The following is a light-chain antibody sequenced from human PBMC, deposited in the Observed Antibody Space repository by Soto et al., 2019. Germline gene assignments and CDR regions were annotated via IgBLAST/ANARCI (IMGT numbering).Light chain of an antibody. Sequence: QSVLTQPPSVSGAPGQRVTISCTGGSSNIGAGYDVHWYQQLPGTAPKLLIYGNSNRPSGVPDRFSGSKSGTSASLAITGLQAEDEADYYCPSYDRSLSGYVVFGGGTEVTVL. J-gene: IGLJ2*01. V-gene: IGLV1-40*01. CDR3: PSYDRSLSGYVV. CDR2: GNS. CDR1: SSNIGAGYD.